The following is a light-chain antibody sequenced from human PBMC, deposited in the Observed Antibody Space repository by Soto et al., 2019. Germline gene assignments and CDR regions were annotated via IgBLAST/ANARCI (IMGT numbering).Light chain of an antibody. CDR3: SSYTTRSTLV. V-gene: IGLV2-14*01. CDR2: DVT. CDR1: SSDVGAYDV. J-gene: IGLJ7*01. Sequence: QSVLTQPASVSGSPGQSITISCTGTSSDVGAYDVVSWYQHYPAKAPKLVTFDVTHRPPGISDRFSGSKSANTASLTISGLQAEDEVFYYCSSYTTRSTLVFGGGTQLTVL.